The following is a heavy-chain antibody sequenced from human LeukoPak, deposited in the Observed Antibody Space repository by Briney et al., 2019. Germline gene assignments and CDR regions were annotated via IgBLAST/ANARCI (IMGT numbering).Heavy chain of an antibody. CDR1: GFTFSSYG. V-gene: IGHV3-30*18. CDR3: AKDVSPQYYYMDV. J-gene: IGHJ6*03. Sequence: GGSLRLSCAASGFTFSSYGMHWVRQAPGKGLEWVAVISYDGSNKYYADSVKGRFTISRDNSKNTLYLQMNSLRAEDTAVYYCAKDVSPQYYYMDVWGKGTTVTVSS. CDR2: ISYDGSNK. D-gene: IGHD5/OR15-5a*01.